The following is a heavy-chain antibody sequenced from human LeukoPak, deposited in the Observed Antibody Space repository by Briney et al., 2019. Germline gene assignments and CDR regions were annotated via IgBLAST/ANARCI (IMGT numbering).Heavy chain of an antibody. D-gene: IGHD2-21*02. CDR2: ISYDGSNK. V-gene: IGHV3-30-3*01. Sequence: GGSLSLSCAASGFTFSSYAMHWVRQAPGKGLEWVAVISYDGSNKYYADSVKGRFTISRDNSKSSLYLQMNSLRTEDTAFYYCAKADCGGDCFVIDSWGQGTLVTVSS. J-gene: IGHJ4*02. CDR1: GFTFSSYA. CDR3: AKADCGGDCFVIDS.